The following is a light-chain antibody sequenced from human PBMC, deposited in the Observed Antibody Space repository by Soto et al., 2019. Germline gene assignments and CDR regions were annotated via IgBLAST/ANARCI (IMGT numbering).Light chain of an antibody. CDR1: QSLSPW. V-gene: IGKV1-5*03. Sequence: DIQMTQSPSTLSASVGDRVTITCRASQSLSPWLAWYQQKPGKAPKLLIYKASSSESGVPSRFSGSGSGTEFTLTISSLQPDDFATYSCPHYNNYSPFGGGTKVEI. CDR3: PHYNNYSP. CDR2: KAS. J-gene: IGKJ4*02.